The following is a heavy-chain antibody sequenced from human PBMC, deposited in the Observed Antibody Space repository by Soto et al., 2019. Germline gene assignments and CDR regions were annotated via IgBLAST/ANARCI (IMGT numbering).Heavy chain of an antibody. J-gene: IGHJ4*02. CDR1: GFTFDDYA. D-gene: IGHD5-12*01. Sequence: LRLSCAASGFTFDDYAMHWVRQAPGKGLEWVSGISWNSGSIGYADSVKGRFTISRDNAKNSLYLQMNSLRAEDTALYYCAKALRSGYAFDYWGQGTLVTVSS. V-gene: IGHV3-9*01. CDR2: ISWNSGSI. CDR3: AKALRSGYAFDY.